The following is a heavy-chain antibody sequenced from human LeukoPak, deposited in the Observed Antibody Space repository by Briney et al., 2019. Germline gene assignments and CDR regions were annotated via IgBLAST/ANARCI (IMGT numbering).Heavy chain of an antibody. J-gene: IGHJ4*02. CDR1: GGSISSSSYY. V-gene: IGHV4-39*01. D-gene: IGHD6-19*01. CDR2: IYYSGST. Sequence: SETLSLTCTVSGGSISSSSYYWGWIRQPPGKGLEWIGSIYYSGSTYYNPSLKSRVTISVDTSKNQFSLKLSSVTAADTAVYYCARHPAVAGTDHIFDYWGQGTLVTVSS. CDR3: ARHPAVAGTDHIFDY.